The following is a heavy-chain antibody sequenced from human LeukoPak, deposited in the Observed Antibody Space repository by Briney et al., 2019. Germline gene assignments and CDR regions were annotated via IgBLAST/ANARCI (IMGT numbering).Heavy chain of an antibody. D-gene: IGHD6-13*01. CDR3: ARHRDKYSSSPLDF. V-gene: IGHV4-39*01. J-gene: IGHJ4*02. CDR1: GGSISSSNYY. Sequence: SETLSLTCTVSGGSISSSNYYWGWIRQPPGKGLEWIGSTYFGGATYHNPSLKSRVTIFIDTSKNQFSLRLSSVTAADTAAYYCARHRDKYSSSPLDFWGQGTLVTVSS. CDR2: TYFGGAT.